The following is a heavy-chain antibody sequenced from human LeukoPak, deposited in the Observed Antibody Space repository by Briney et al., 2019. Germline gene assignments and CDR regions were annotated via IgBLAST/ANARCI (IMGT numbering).Heavy chain of an antibody. Sequence: PSETLSLTCAVYGGSFSGYYWSWIRQPPGKGLEWIGEINHSGSTNYNPSLKSRVTISVDTSKNQSSLKLSSVTAADTAVYYCAIAITMVRGVLYYFDYWGQGTLVTVSS. V-gene: IGHV4-34*01. CDR1: GGSFSGYY. J-gene: IGHJ4*02. CDR2: INHSGST. CDR3: AIAITMVRGVLYYFDY. D-gene: IGHD3-10*01.